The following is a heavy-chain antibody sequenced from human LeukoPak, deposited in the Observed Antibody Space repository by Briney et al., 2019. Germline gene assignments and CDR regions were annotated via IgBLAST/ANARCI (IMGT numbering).Heavy chain of an antibody. Sequence: GASVKVSCKASGYTLTDYYIHWVRQAPGQGLEWMGWINPNSGDTTYAQKFQGRLTMTRDTSISSAYMDLSRLNSDDTAVYFCAREEQCNNFFDYWGQGTLVTVSS. V-gene: IGHV1-2*02. CDR3: AREEQCNNFFDY. D-gene: IGHD1/OR15-1a*01. J-gene: IGHJ4*02. CDR1: GYTLTDYY. CDR2: INPNSGDT.